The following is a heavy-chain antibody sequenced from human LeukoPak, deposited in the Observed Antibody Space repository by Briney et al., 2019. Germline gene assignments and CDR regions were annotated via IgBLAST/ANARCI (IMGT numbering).Heavy chain of an antibody. CDR1: GFTFSNAW. Sequence: GGSLRLSCAASGFTFSNAWMNWVRQAPGKGLEWVGRIKSKTDGGTTDYAAPVKGRFTISRDDSKNTLYLQMNSLKTKDTAVYYCTTDGVNVLRFLEWPRPFDYWGQGTLVTVSS. CDR2: IKSKTDGGTT. V-gene: IGHV3-15*07. D-gene: IGHD3-3*01. CDR3: TTDGVNVLRFLEWPRPFDY. J-gene: IGHJ4*02.